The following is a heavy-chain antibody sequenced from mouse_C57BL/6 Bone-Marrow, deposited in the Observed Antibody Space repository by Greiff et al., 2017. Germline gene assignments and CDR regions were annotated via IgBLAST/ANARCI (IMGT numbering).Heavy chain of an antibody. CDR1: GFTFSSYA. CDR2: ISDGGSYT. CDR3: ARDSIYYGNYGGYFDV. D-gene: IGHD2-1*01. Sequence: EVQLQESGGGLVKPGGSLKLSCAASGFTFSSYAMSWVRQTPEKRLEWVATISDGGSYTYYPDNVKGRFTISRDNAKNNLYLQMSHLKSEDTAMYYCARDSIYYGNYGGYFDVWGTGTTVTVSS. J-gene: IGHJ1*03. V-gene: IGHV5-4*01.